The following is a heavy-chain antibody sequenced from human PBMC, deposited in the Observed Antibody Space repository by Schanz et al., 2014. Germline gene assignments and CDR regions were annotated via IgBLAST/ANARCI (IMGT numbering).Heavy chain of an antibody. D-gene: IGHD6-6*01. J-gene: IGHJ6*02. CDR1: GFTVSINY. Sequence: EGQLVESGGGLVQPGGSLRLSCAASGFTVSINYMSWVRQAPGKGLEWVSVIYSGGSTYYADSVKGRFTISRANSKNTLSLQMNRLRAEDTAVYYCARGYSSSMDVWGQGTTVTVSS. CDR2: IYSGGST. V-gene: IGHV3-66*01. CDR3: ARGYSSSMDV.